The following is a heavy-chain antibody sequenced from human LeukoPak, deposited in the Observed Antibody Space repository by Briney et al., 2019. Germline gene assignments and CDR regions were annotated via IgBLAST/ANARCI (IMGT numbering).Heavy chain of an antibody. CDR1: GFSFSGYS. CDR3: AKGSGSSRTNDLDY. D-gene: IGHD2-2*01. J-gene: IGHJ4*02. V-gene: IGHV3-23*01. CDR2: ISGSGGST. Sequence: PGRSLRLSCAASGFSFSGYSMHWVRQAPGKGLEWVSAISGSGGSTYYADSVKGRFTISRDNSKNTLYLQMNSLRAEDTAVYYCAKGSGSSRTNDLDYWGQGTLVTVSS.